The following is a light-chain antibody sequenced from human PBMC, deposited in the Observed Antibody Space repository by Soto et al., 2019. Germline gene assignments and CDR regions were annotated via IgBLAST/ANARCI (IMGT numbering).Light chain of an antibody. CDR3: SSYAGSNNLI. CDR2: EVS. Sequence: QSALTQPPSASGSPGQSVTISCTGTSSDVGGYNYVSWYQQHPGKAPKLMIYEVSKRPSGVPDRFSGSKSDHTASLTVSGRQAEDEADYYCSSYAGSNNLIFGGGTKLTVL. V-gene: IGLV2-8*01. CDR1: SSDVGGYNY. J-gene: IGLJ2*01.